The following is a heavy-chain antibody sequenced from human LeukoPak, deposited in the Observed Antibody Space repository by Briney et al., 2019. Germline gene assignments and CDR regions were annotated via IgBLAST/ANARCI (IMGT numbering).Heavy chain of an antibody. CDR2: ISSSSSTI. Sequence: GGSLRLSCAASGFTFSSYSMNWVRQAPGKGLEWVSYISSSSSTIYYADSVKGRFTISRDNAKNSLYLQMNSLRAEDTAVYYCAREGHIVVVVAAQYYYYYMDVWGKGTTVTVSS. V-gene: IGHV3-48*01. CDR1: GFTFSSYS. J-gene: IGHJ6*03. D-gene: IGHD2-15*01. CDR3: AREGHIVVVVAAQYYYYYMDV.